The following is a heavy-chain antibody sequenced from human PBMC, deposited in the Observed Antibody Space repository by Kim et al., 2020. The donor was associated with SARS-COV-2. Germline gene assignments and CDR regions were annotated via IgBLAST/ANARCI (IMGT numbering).Heavy chain of an antibody. Sequence: NPHSDGTKYAQKCQGRVTMTRDTSISTAYMELSRLRSDDTAVYYCARSWDYWGQGTLVTVSS. CDR3: ARSWDY. J-gene: IGHJ4*02. V-gene: IGHV1-2*02. CDR2: NPHSDGT.